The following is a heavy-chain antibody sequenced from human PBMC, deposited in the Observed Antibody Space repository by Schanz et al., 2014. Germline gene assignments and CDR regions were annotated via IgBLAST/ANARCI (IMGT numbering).Heavy chain of an antibody. CDR2: ITGASDHI. Sequence: QVHLLESGGGLVEPGGSLRLSCAASGFSFSDYYMSWIRQAPGKGLEWVSGITGASDHIDYAESVKGRFTISRDNSKNTLYLQMSSLRAEDTAVYYCAKDRSWDYDSSGYFDYWGQGTLVTVSS. V-gene: IGHV3-11*05. D-gene: IGHD3-22*01. J-gene: IGHJ4*02. CDR3: AKDRSWDYDSSGYFDY. CDR1: GFSFSDYY.